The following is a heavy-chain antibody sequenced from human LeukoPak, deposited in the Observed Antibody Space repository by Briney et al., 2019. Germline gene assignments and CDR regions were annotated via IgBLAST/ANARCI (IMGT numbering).Heavy chain of an antibody. Sequence: GGSLRLSCAASGFTFSSYGMHWVRQAPGKGLEYVSSIGPNGASTLYADSVKGRFTISRDNSKNALYLQLTSLRLEDTALYYCVKDLTGTWSFDYWGQGTLVTVSS. V-gene: IGHV3-64D*06. CDR2: IGPNGAST. D-gene: IGHD3-9*01. CDR1: GFTFSSYG. CDR3: VKDLTGTWSFDY. J-gene: IGHJ4*02.